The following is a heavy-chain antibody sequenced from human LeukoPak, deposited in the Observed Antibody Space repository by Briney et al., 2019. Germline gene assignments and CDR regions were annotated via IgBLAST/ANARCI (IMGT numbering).Heavy chain of an antibody. CDR3: AKDVVAGYCSSTSCYSYSDY. J-gene: IGHJ4*02. CDR2: IRYDGSNK. V-gene: IGHV3-30*02. Sequence: GGSLRLSCAASGFTFSSYDMHWVRQAPGKGLEWVAFIRYDGSNKYYADSVKGRFTISRDNSKNTLYLQMNSLRAEDTAVYYCAKDVVAGYCSSTSCYSYSDYWGQGTLVTVSS. CDR1: GFTFSSYD. D-gene: IGHD2-2*01.